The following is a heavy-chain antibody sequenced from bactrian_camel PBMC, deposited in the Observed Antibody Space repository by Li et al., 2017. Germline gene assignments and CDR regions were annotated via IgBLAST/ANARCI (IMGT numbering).Heavy chain of an antibody. CDR3: AKSNRGNNFATMYN. Sequence: HVQLVESGGGLVQPGGSLRLSCAASGFTFSSDSINWVRQAPGKGLEWVSAIDSGGGTTYYADSVKGRFTIARDNAKNTLYLQLNSLETEDTAMYHCAKSNRGNNFATMYNWGQGTQVTVS. CDR1: GFTFSSDS. J-gene: IGHJ4*01. D-gene: IGHD4*01. V-gene: IGHV3S1*01. CDR2: IDSGGGTT.